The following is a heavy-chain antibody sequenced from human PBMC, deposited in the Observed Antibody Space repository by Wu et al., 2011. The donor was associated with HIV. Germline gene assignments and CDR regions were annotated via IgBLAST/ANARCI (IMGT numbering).Heavy chain of an antibody. V-gene: IGHV1-69*11. D-gene: IGHD3-22*01. CDR1: GGTFNSYG. CDR3: ARAPFIDLRDSYYYDPSAYKFLGMDV. J-gene: IGHJ6*02. CDR2: IVPVLGGS. Sequence: QVQLVQSGAEVKKPGSSVKVSCKASGGTFNSYGISWVRQAPGQGLEWMGGIVPVLGGSNYARKFQGRVTITADESRTTVHMELRSLRSEDTAVYYCARAPFIDLRDSYYYDPSAYKFLGMDVWGQGTPVTVSS.